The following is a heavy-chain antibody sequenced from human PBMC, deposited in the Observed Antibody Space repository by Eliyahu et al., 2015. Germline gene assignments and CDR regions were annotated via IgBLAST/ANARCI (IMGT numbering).Heavy chain of an antibody. D-gene: IGHD6-6*01. CDR2: INWDGSQI. CDR1: GFILXDYA. J-gene: IGHJ4*02. V-gene: IGHV3-43D*03. Sequence: EVHLVESGGVVVQPGGXLRLXCXASGFILXDYAMHWVRQAPGRGXEWVSLINWDGSQIHYADSVTGRFSISRDNSKNSLYLQMNSLRPEDTAFYYCAKAAPTYSNSWTIDYWGQGTLVTVSS. CDR3: AKAAPTYSNSWTIDY.